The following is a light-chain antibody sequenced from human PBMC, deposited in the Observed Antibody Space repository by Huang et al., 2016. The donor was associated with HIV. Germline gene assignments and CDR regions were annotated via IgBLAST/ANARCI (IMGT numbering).Light chain of an antibody. CDR1: QDISNN. CDR2: DAS. J-gene: IGKJ3*01. V-gene: IGKV1-33*01. Sequence: DIQMTQSPSSLSASVGDRVTITCQASQDISNNLNWYQQQTGKAPTLLIYDASNLEKGGPARFSGSGSGTDFTFTINSLQPVDFATYYCQQYENLLTFGPGTKVDI. CDR3: QQYENLLT.